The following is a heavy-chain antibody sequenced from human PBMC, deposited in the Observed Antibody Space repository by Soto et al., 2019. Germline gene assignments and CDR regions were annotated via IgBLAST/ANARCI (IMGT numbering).Heavy chain of an antibody. CDR2: IFYSGST. V-gene: IGHV4-31*03. CDR3: ARSSTSAISFDY. J-gene: IGHJ4*02. CDR1: GGSISSGGYY. Sequence: QVQLQESGPGLVTPSQTLSLTCTVSGGSISSGGYYWSWIRQHPGKGLEWIGYIFYSGSTYYNPSLRIRVTISVATSMNMFSLKLSPVTAAATAVYCCARSSTSAISFDYWGQRTLVSVSS. D-gene: IGHD2-2*01.